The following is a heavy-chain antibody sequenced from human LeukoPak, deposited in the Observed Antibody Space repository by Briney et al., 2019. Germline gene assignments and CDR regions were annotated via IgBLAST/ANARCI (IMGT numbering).Heavy chain of an antibody. CDR1: GFTVSSKY. J-gene: IGHJ6*02. CDR3: AREKIGYNSALDGMDV. V-gene: IGHV3-66*01. CDR2: IYSGGST. D-gene: IGHD6-19*01. Sequence: GGSLRLSCAASGFTVSSKYMSCVRQAPGKGREWFSVIYSGGSTYYADAVKGRFTISRDNSKNTRYLQMNSLRAEDTAVYYCAREKIGYNSALDGMDVWGQGTTVTVSS.